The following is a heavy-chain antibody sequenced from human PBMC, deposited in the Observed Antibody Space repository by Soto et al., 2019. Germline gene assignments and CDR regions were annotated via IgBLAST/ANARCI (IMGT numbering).Heavy chain of an antibody. D-gene: IGHD3-10*02. Sequence: QVQLVQSGAEVKKPGASVKVSCKASGYTFTSFDIHWVRPAPGQGLEWMGWMNPNSGNTDYAQKCQGRVTMTRNTSIITASMELSSLRSEDTAVYYCARAPFTMFTYLDVWGKGTTVTVSS. V-gene: IGHV1-8*01. CDR2: MNPNSGNT. CDR3: ARAPFTMFTYLDV. CDR1: GYTFTSFD. J-gene: IGHJ6*03.